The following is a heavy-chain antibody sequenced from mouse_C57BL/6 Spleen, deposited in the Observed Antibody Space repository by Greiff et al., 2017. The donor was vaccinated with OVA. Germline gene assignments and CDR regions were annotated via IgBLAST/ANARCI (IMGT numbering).Heavy chain of an antibody. J-gene: IGHJ2*01. CDR3: AREGGFITTVVATDY. CDR1: GYTFTSYW. D-gene: IGHD1-1*01. V-gene: IGHV1-55*01. Sequence: QVQLQQPGAELVKPGASVKMSCKASGYTFTSYWITWVKQRPGQGLEWIGDIYPGSGSTNYNEKFKSKATLTVDTSSSTAYMQLSSLTSEDSAVYYCAREGGFITTVVATDYWGQGTTLTVSS. CDR2: IYPGSGST.